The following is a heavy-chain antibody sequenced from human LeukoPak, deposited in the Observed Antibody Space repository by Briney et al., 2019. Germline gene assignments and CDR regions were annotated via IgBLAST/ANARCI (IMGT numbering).Heavy chain of an antibody. CDR3: ARVVSGGSDNWFDP. CDR2: IYTSGST. CDR1: GGSISSYY. V-gene: IGHV4-4*07. Sequence: SETLSLTCTVSGGSISSYYWSWIRQPAGKGLEWIGRIYTSGSTNYNPSLKSRVTMSVDTSKNQLSLKLSSVTAADTAVYYCARVVSGGSDNWFDPWGQGTLVTISS. J-gene: IGHJ5*02. D-gene: IGHD3-22*01.